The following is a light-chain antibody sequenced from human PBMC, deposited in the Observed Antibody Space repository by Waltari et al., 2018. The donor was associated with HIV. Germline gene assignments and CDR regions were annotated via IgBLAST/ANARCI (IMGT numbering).Light chain of an antibody. J-gene: IGKJ1*01. Sequence: EIVLTQSPVSLSLSPGERATLTCRASQSVSSNFAWYQQKPGHAPSLLLYGASTLATGIPARFSVSGAGTAFTLTIDSLQPDDFTLYYCQQYNNWPRTFSQGTKVEI. CDR2: GAS. CDR3: QQYNNWPRT. CDR1: QSVSSN. V-gene: IGKV3-15*01.